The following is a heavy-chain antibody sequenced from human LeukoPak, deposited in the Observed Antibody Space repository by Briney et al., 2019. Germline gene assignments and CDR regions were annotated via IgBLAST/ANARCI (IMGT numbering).Heavy chain of an antibody. CDR2: IWHDGSNK. CDR3: AKDLSDYGDFPIDY. J-gene: IGHJ4*02. Sequence: PGGSLRLSCAASGFTFSSYGMHWVRQAPGKGLEWVADIWHDGSNKYYADSVKGRFTISRDNSKNTLYLQMNSLRAEDTAVYYCAKDLSDYGDFPIDYWGQGTLVTVSS. CDR1: GFTFSSYG. D-gene: IGHD4-17*01. V-gene: IGHV3-33*06.